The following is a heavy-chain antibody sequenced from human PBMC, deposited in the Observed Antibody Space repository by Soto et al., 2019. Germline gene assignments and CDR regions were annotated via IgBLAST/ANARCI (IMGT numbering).Heavy chain of an antibody. CDR2: LSWNSGSK. CDR3: AKVGTSKYYCDMSGFGLDV. J-gene: IGHJ6*02. CDR1: GFTFNDFG. Sequence: GGSLRLSCAASGFTFNDFGMHWVRQAPGKGLEWVSGLSWNSGSKSYADSVKGRFTISRDNAKNSLYLQMNSLRDEDTALYYCAKVGTSKYYCDMSGFGLDVWGQGTTVTVSS. D-gene: IGHD3-22*01. V-gene: IGHV3-9*01.